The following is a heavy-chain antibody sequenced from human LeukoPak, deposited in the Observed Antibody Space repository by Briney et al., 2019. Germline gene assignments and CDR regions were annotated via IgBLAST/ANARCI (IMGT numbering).Heavy chain of an antibody. V-gene: IGHV1-2*02. Sequence: ASVKVSCKASGYSFTGHYMHWVRQAPGQGLEWMGWINPKSGGTNYAQKFQGRVTMTRDTSISTAYMDMSSLRSDDTAVYYCARIKEGGYYYFGYWGQGTLVTVSS. CDR3: ARIKEGGYYYFGY. J-gene: IGHJ4*02. CDR2: INPKSGGT. D-gene: IGHD3-10*01. CDR1: GYSFTGHY.